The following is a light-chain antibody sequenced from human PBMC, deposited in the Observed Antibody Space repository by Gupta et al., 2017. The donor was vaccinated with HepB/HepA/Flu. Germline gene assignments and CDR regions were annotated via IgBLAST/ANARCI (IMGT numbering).Light chain of an antibody. CDR2: AAS. J-gene: IGKJ1*01. Sequence: DIQMAQSPSSVSASVGDRVTITCRASQDIGGWLAWYQQQPGKAPKLLVYAASSLQRGVPPRFRGSGSGTYFTLTISGLQPEDFGTYYCQQANSFPWTFGQGTKVEI. CDR1: QDIGGW. CDR3: QQANSFPWT. V-gene: IGKV1-12*01.